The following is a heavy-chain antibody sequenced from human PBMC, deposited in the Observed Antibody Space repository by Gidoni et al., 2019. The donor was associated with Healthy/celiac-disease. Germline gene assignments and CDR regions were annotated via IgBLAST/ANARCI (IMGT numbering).Heavy chain of an antibody. CDR2: IKQDGSEK. CDR1: GFTFSSYW. V-gene: IGHV3-7*01. J-gene: IGHJ4*02. CDR3: ARTKRPSYFDY. Sequence: EVQLVESGGGLVQPGGSLRLSCAASGFTFSSYWMSWVRQAPGKGLEWVANIKQDGSEKYYVDAVKGRFTISRDNAKNSLYLQMNSLRAEDTAVYYCARTKRPSYFDYWGQGTLVTVSS. D-gene: IGHD6-25*01.